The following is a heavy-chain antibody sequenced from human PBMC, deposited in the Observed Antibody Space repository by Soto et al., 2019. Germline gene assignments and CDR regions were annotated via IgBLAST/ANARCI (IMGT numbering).Heavy chain of an antibody. Sequence: EVQLVESGGGLIQPGGSLRLSCAVSGFTVSSNYITWVRQAPGKGLEWVSVIYSGGSTYYADSVRGRFTISRDNSKNTLYLQMNGLRAEDTAVYYCASSDTWRLFDYWGQGTLVTVSS. CDR3: ASSDTWRLFDY. V-gene: IGHV3-53*01. CDR2: IYSGGST. CDR1: GFTVSSNY. D-gene: IGHD1-20*01. J-gene: IGHJ4*02.